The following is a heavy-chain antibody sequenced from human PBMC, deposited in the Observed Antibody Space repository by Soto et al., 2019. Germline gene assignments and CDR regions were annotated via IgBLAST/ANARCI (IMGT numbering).Heavy chain of an antibody. CDR3: AKDDGYSSGWFDY. Sequence: QVQLVESGGGVVQPGRSLRLSCAASGFTFSSYGMHWVRQAPGKGLEWVAVISYDGSNKYYADCVKGRFTISRDNSKNTLYVQMNSLRAEDTAVYYCAKDDGYSSGWFDYWGQGTLVTVSS. V-gene: IGHV3-30*18. CDR2: ISYDGSNK. D-gene: IGHD6-19*01. CDR1: GFTFSSYG. J-gene: IGHJ4*02.